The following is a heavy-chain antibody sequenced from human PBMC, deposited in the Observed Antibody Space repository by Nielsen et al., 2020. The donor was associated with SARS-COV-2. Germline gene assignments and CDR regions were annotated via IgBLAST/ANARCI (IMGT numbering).Heavy chain of an antibody. V-gene: IGHV4-30-4*01. CDR2: IDYSGNT. D-gene: IGHD4-17*01. CDR3: ARLPVTTSAFDY. Sequence: SETLSLTCTVSGGSVSSGDYYWSWIRQPPGKGLEWIGYIDYSGNTYYNPSLKSRLSISVDTSKNQLSLRWSSVTAADTAVYYCARLPVTTSAFDYWGQGTLVTVSS. CDR1: GGSVSSGDYY. J-gene: IGHJ4*02.